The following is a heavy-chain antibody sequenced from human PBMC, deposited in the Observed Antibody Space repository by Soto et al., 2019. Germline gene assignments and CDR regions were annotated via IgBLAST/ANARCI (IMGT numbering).Heavy chain of an antibody. Sequence: ASVKVSCQASGSTFTTYCISWVRQAPGLGLEWMGWISAYNGNTNYAQKLQGRVTMTTDTSTSTAYMELRSLRSDDTAVYYCARVLGYYYYGMDVWGQGTTVTVSS. D-gene: IGHD7-27*01. CDR3: ARVLGYYYYGMDV. V-gene: IGHV1-18*01. CDR1: GSTFTTYC. CDR2: ISAYNGNT. J-gene: IGHJ6*02.